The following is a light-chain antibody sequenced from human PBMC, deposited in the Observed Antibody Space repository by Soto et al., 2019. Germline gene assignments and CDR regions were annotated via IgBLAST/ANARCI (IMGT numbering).Light chain of an antibody. CDR2: DAS. Sequence: DIQMTQSPSTLSASVGDRVTIICRASQSISSWLAWYQQKPGKAPKLLIYDASSLGSGVPSRFSGSGSGTEFTLTISSLQPDDFATYYCQQYNSYTFGGGTKVDI. CDR3: QQYNSYT. V-gene: IGKV1-5*02. CDR1: QSISSW. J-gene: IGKJ4*01.